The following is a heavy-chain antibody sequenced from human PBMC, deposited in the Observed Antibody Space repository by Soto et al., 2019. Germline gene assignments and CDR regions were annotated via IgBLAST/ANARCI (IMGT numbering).Heavy chain of an antibody. D-gene: IGHD6-19*01. Sequence: SETLSLTCTVSGGSISSYYWSWIRQPPGKGLEWIGYIYYSGGTNYNPSLKSRVTISLDTSKNQFSLKLSSVTAADTAVYYCASQKYSSAWYGGRQFDYWGQGTLVTVSS. CDR2: IYYSGGT. J-gene: IGHJ4*02. CDR1: GGSISSYY. CDR3: ASQKYSSAWYGGRQFDY. V-gene: IGHV4-59*01.